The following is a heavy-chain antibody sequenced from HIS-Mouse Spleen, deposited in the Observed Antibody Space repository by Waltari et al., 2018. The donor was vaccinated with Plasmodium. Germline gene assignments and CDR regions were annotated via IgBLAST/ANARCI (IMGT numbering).Heavy chain of an antibody. Sequence: EVQLVESGGGLVKPGGSLRLSCAASGFTFSYYRMNWVRQAPGRGRKLVSTIISISSDIYDDDSVKGRSTISRDNAKNSLYLQRNSRRAEDTAWYYCAREDILTGYYNDYWYFDLWGRVSLVTVSS. CDR2: IISISSDI. CDR3: AREDILTGYYNDYWYFDL. J-gene: IGHJ2*01. V-gene: IGHV3-21*01. D-gene: IGHD3-9*01. CDR1: GFTFSYYR.